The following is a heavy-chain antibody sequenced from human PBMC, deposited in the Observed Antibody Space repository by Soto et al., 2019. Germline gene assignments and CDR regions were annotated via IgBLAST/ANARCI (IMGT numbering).Heavy chain of an antibody. V-gene: IGHV4-59*08. CDR1: GGSISSYY. D-gene: IGHD2-15*01. J-gene: IGHJ4*02. CDR3: ARRYGGNLDY. CDR2: IYYSGST. Sequence: QVQLQESGPGLVKPSETLSLTCTVSGGSISSYYWSWIRQPPGKGLEWIGYIYYSGSTNYNPSLKSRVTRSVNTSTNQCSLKLSSVTAADTAVYYCARRYGGNLDYWGQGTLVTVSS.